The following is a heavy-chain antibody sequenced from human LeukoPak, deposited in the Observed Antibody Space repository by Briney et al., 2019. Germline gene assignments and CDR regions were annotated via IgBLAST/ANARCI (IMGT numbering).Heavy chain of an antibody. D-gene: IGHD3-22*01. CDR3: ARLSLSGDSSGYIDY. V-gene: IGHV4-39*01. CDR1: GGSIRSSSCY. Sequence: SETLSHTCTVSGGSIRSSSCYWGWIRQPPGKGLEWIGSIYFSGSTYYNPSLKSRLTISVDTSKNQFSLKLNSVTDTAVYYCARLSLSGDSSGYIDYWGQGTLVTVSS. CDR2: IYFSGST. J-gene: IGHJ4*02.